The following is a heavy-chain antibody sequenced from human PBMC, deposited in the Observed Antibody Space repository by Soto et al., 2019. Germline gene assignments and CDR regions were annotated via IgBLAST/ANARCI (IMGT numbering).Heavy chain of an antibody. CDR1: EFTFSNYA. Sequence: EVQLLESGGGLVQPGGSLRLSCAASEFTFSNYAMSWVRQAPGKGLEWVSAISYGGGTTYYAASVKGRFTISRDNSMNTLYLQMNRLRAEDTAVYYCAKNPGYYYDSTGYHFDYWGQGTLVTVSS. J-gene: IGHJ4*02. CDR2: ISYGGGTT. CDR3: AKNPGYYYDSTGYHFDY. D-gene: IGHD3-22*01. V-gene: IGHV3-23*01.